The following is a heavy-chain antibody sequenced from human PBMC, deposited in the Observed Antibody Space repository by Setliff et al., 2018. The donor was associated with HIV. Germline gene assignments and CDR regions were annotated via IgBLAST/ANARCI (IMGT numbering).Heavy chain of an antibody. J-gene: IGHJ4*02. CDR1: GASISSPIYY. V-gene: IGHV4-39*01. D-gene: IGHD6-13*01. CDR2: IYYNGNT. Sequence: KPSETLSLTCSVSGASISSPIYYWGWIRQAPGKGLEWIGNIYYNGNTNYKPSLERRLTISVDTSKNQFSLSLSSVTATDTALYFCAAAEGQGPWYFFDNWGQGTRVTV. CDR3: AAAEGQGPWYFFDN.